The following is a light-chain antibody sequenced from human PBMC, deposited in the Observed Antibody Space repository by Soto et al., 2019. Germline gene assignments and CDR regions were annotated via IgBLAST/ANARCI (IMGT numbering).Light chain of an antibody. CDR3: QQYNYWPWT. Sequence: EIVMTQSPATLSVSPGERATLYCRTSQSVSGNLAWYQQRPGQAPRLLIYGVSIRATGIPARFSGSGSGTEFTLTISSLQSEDFAVYFCQQYNYWPWTFGLGTKVEIK. CDR1: QSVSGN. V-gene: IGKV3-15*01. J-gene: IGKJ1*01. CDR2: GVS.